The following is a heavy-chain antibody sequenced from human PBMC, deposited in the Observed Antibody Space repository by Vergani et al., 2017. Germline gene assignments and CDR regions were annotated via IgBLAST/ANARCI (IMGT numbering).Heavy chain of an antibody. Sequence: QLLLQDSGPGQVKPPETLSLTCCVSDGSINSCSYYWAWIRQPPGKGLEWIGMMFYSGTTYYNPSLKSRVTNFLDTSKSQFSLKVTTVTAADTAVYFCARGKCNSGDYYYYYGLDVWGQGTTATVSS. D-gene: IGHD2/OR15-2a*01. CDR3: ARGKCNSGDYYYYYGLDV. V-gene: IGHV4-39*01. CDR2: MFYSGTT. CDR1: DGSINSCSYY. J-gene: IGHJ6*02.